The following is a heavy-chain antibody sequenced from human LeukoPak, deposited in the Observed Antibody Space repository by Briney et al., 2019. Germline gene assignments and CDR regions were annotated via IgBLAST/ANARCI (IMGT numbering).Heavy chain of an antibody. CDR3: ARGRSSGWYRDSQH. CDR2: INHSGST. CDR1: GGSFSGYY. J-gene: IGHJ1*01. Sequence: SETLSLTCAVYGGSFSGYYWSWIRQPPGKGLEWIGEINHSGSTNYNPSLKSRVTISVDTSKNQFSLKLSSVTAADTAVYYCARGRSSGWYRDSQHWGQGTLVTVSS. V-gene: IGHV4-34*01. D-gene: IGHD6-19*01.